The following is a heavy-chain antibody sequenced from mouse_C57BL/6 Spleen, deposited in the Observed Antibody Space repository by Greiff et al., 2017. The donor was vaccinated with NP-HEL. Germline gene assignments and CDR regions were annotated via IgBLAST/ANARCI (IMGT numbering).Heavy chain of an antibody. CDR3: ARGSYGSSDGWYFDV. V-gene: IGHV5-4*03. D-gene: IGHD1-1*01. J-gene: IGHJ1*03. CDR2: ISDGGSYT. CDR1: GFTFSSYA. Sequence: EVMLVESGGGLVKPGGSLKLSCAASGFTFSSYAMSWVRQTPEKRLEWVATISDGGSYTYYPDNVQGRFTISRDNAKNNLYLQMSHLKSEDTAMYYCARGSYGSSDGWYFDVWGTGTTVTVSS.